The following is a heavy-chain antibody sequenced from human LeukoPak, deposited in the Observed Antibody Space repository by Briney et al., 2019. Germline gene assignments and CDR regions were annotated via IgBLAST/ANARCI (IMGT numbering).Heavy chain of an antibody. CDR3: ATGPRGPILRYFDWFLDY. V-gene: IGHV1-24*01. CDR1: GYTLTELS. CDR2: FDPEDGET. D-gene: IGHD3-9*01. J-gene: IGHJ4*02. Sequence: ASVKVSCKVSGYTLTELSMHWVRQAPGKGLEWMGGFDPEDGETIYAQKFQGRVTMTEDTSTDTAYMELSSLRSEDTAVYYCATGPRGPILRYFDWFLDYWGQGTLVPVSS.